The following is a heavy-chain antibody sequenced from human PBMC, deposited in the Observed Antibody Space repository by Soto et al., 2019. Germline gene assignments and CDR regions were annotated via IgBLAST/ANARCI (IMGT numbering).Heavy chain of an antibody. V-gene: IGHV1-69*01. Sequence: QVQLVQSGAEVQKPGSSVKVSCKASGGTFSSYAISWVRQAPGQGLEWMGGIIPIFGTANYAQKFQGRVTSNGDESTSTAYMELSSLRSEDTAVYYCAGDGATGEAARLYYWGQGTLVTVSS. J-gene: IGHJ4*02. CDR3: AGDGATGEAARLYY. D-gene: IGHD6-6*01. CDR2: IIPIFGTA. CDR1: GGTFSSYA.